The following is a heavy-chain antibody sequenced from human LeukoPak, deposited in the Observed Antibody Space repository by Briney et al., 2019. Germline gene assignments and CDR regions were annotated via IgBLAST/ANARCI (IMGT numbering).Heavy chain of an antibody. D-gene: IGHD3-10*01. Sequence: ASVKVSCKASGYTFTGYYMHWVRQAPGQGLEWTGWINPNSGGTNYAQKFQGRVTMTRDTSISTAYMELSRLRSDDTAVYYCARDDSRYYGSGSYYIPGWFDPWGQGTLVTVSS. CDR2: INPNSGGT. CDR3: ARDDSRYYGSGSYYIPGWFDP. V-gene: IGHV1-2*02. CDR1: GYTFTGYY. J-gene: IGHJ5*02.